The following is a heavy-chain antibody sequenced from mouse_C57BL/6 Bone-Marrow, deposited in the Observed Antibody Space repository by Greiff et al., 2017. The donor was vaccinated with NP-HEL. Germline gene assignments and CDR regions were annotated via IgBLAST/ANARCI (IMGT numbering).Heavy chain of an antibody. D-gene: IGHD1-1*01. Sequence: VQLHQSGAELVRPGASVTLSCKASGYTFTDYEMHWVKQTPVHGLEWIGAIDPETGGTDYNQKFKGKAILTADKSSSTAYMELRSLTSEDSAVYYCTKSTTVVATDYWGQGTTLTVSS. CDR1: GYTFTDYE. J-gene: IGHJ2*01. V-gene: IGHV1-15*01. CDR3: TKSTTVVATDY. CDR2: IDPETGGT.